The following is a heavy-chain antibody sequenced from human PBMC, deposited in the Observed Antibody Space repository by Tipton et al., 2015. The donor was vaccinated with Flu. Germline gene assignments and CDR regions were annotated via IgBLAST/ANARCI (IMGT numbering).Heavy chain of an antibody. D-gene: IGHD3-10*01. CDR3: AKNLRVRGVRPDC. Sequence: SLRLSCAASGFTFSSYAMSWVRQAPGKGLEWVSAISGSGGSTYYADSVKGRFTIPRDNSKNTLYLQMNSLRAEDTAVYYCAKNLRVRGVRPDCRGQGTLVTVSS. J-gene: IGHJ4*02. CDR1: GFTFSSYA. V-gene: IGHV3-23*01. CDR2: ISGSGGST.